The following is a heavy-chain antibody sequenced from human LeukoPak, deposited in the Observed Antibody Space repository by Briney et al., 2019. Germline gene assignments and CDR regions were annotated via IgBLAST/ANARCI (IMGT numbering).Heavy chain of an antibody. D-gene: IGHD1-26*01. CDR3: AKDQASGSYYSTAFDY. V-gene: IGHV3-23*01. J-gene: IGHJ4*02. Sequence: GGSLRLSCAASGFTFSSYPMSWVRQAPGKGLEWVSAISGRGGSTYYADSVKGRFTISRDNSKNTLYLQMNSLRAEDTAVYYCAKDQASGSYYSTAFDYWGQGTLVTVSS. CDR2: ISGRGGST. CDR1: GFTFSSYP.